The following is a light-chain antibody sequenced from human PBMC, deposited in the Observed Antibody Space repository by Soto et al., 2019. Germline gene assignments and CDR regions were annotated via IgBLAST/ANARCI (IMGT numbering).Light chain of an antibody. CDR3: QKYSSVPV. J-gene: IGKJ3*01. CDR2: AAS. Sequence: DIQMTQSPTSLSASVGDRVTITCRASQAIRNFVAWYQQKPEKAPKLLIYAASTLQSGVPSRFSGSGSGTDFTLTINSLQPEDVATYSCQKYSSVPVFGPGTKVEIK. CDR1: QAIRNF. V-gene: IGKV1-27*01.